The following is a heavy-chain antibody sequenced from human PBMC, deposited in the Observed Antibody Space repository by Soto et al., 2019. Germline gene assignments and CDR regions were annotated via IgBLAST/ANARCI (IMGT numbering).Heavy chain of an antibody. Sequence: PSETLSLTCGVSGQSIRSGSYWGWIRQPPGKGLQWIGSVYHSGSTHYNPSLRSRVTISVDTSKNYFSPRLTSVTAADTAIYYCARNRTGALFDYWGQGAPVTVSS. CDR1: GQSIRSGSY. V-gene: IGHV4-38-2*01. CDR2: VYHSGST. D-gene: IGHD1-26*01. CDR3: ARNRTGALFDY. J-gene: IGHJ4*02.